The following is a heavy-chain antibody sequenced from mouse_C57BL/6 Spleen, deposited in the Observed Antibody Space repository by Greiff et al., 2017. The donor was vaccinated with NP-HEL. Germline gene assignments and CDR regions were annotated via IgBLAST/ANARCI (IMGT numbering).Heavy chain of an antibody. V-gene: IGHV1-82*01. CDR1: GYAFSSSW. CDR2: IYPGDGDT. CDR3: ARWGLGGYYYAMDY. J-gene: IGHJ4*01. D-gene: IGHD4-1*01. Sequence: VQLQQSGPELVKPGASVKISCKASGYAFSSSWMNWVKQRPGKGLEWIGRIYPGDGDTNYNGKFKGKATLTADKSSSTAYMQLSSLTSEDSAVYFCARWGLGGYYYAMDYWGQGTSVTVSS.